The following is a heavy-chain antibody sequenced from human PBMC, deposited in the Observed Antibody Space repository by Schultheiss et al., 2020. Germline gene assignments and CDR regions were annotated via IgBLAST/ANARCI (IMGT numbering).Heavy chain of an antibody. V-gene: IGHV3-23*01. J-gene: IGHJ5*02. CDR3: ARDWYYGSGSFSSWFGP. Sequence: GESLRLSCAASGFTFSSYAMSWVRQAPGKGLEWVSAISGSGGSTYYADSVKGRFTISRDNSKNTLYLQMTSLRVEDTAVYYCARDWYYGSGSFSSWFGPWGQGTLVTVSS. CDR1: GFTFSSYA. CDR2: ISGSGGST. D-gene: IGHD3-10*01.